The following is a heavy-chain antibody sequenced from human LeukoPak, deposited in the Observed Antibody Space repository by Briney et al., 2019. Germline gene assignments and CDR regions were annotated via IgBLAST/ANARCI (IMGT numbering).Heavy chain of an antibody. CDR1: GYTFTGYY. CDR2: INPNSGGT. Sequence: GASVTVSCTASGYTFTGYYMHWVRQAPGQGLEWMGWINPNSGGTNYAQKFQGWVTMTRDTSISTAYMELSRLRSGDTAVYYCARMYYDFWSGYYPRRRYGMDVWGQGTTVTVSS. J-gene: IGHJ6*02. CDR3: ARMYYDFWSGYYPRRRYGMDV. D-gene: IGHD3-3*01. V-gene: IGHV1-2*04.